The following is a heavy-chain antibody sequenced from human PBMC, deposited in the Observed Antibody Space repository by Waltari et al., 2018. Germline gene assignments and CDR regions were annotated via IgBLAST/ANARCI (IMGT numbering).Heavy chain of an antibody. D-gene: IGHD5-18*01. CDR3: AKGRGYSYGRSYGMDV. J-gene: IGHJ6*02. CDR2: ISGSGGST. V-gene: IGHV3-23*04. Sequence: EVQLVESGGGLVQPGGSLRLSCAASGFTFSSYAMSWVRQAPGKGLEWVSAISGSGGSTYYADSVKGRFTISRDNSKNTMYLKMNSLRAEDTAVYYCAKGRGYSYGRSYGMDVWGQGTTVTVSS. CDR1: GFTFSSYA.